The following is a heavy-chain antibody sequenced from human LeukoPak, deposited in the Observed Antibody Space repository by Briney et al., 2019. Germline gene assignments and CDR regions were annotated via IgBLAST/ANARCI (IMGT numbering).Heavy chain of an antibody. V-gene: IGHV3-21*01. CDR2: ISSNSKYI. D-gene: IGHD3-10*01. Sequence: KPGGSLRLSCAASGFTFSTYSMNWVRKAPGKGLEWVSSISSNSKYIYYADSVKGRFTMSRDNAKNSLYLQMNSLRAEDTAVYYCARAGGFYYYYGMDVWGQGTTVTASS. J-gene: IGHJ6*02. CDR1: GFTFSTYS. CDR3: ARAGGFYYYYGMDV.